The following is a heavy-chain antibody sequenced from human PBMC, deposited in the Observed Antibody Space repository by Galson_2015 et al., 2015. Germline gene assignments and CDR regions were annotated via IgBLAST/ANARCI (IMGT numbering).Heavy chain of an antibody. CDR1: GFTFRSYA. CDR3: ARGRGWETLRKSPFDY. Sequence: SLRLSCAASGFTFRSYALHWVRQAPGKGLEWVAVISYDGSNKYYADSVKGRFTISRDNSKNTLYVQMNSLRAEDTAVYYCARGRGWETLRKSPFDYWGQGTLVTVSS. D-gene: IGHD1-26*01. CDR2: ISYDGSNK. J-gene: IGHJ4*02. V-gene: IGHV3-30-3*01.